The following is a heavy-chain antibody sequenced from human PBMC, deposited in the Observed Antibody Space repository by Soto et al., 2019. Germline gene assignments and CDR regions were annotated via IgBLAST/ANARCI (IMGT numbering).Heavy chain of an antibody. D-gene: IGHD3-22*01. CDR3: ARAYYDSSGYYGGYYYYYGMAV. J-gene: IGHJ6*02. CDR1: GYTFTGYY. CDR2: INPNSGGT. V-gene: IGHV1-2*04. Sequence: ASVKVSCTASGYTFTGYYMHWLRQAPGQGREWMGWINPNSGGTNYAQKFQGWVTMTRDTSISTADMELSRRRSHDTAVYYSARAYYDSSGYYGGYYYYYGMAVWAQGTTVTVSS.